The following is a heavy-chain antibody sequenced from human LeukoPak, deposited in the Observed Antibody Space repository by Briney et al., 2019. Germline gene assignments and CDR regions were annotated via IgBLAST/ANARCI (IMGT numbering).Heavy chain of an antibody. CDR2: ISGSGGST. CDR1: GFTFNKYD. J-gene: IGHJ5*02. Sequence: GGSLRLSCTASGFTFNKYDMHWVRQAPGKGLEWVSGISGSGGSTYYADSVKGRFTISRDNSKNTLYLQMNSLRAEDTAVYYCAIRVGPWGQGTLVTVSS. CDR3: AIRVGP. V-gene: IGHV3-23*01. D-gene: IGHD1-26*01.